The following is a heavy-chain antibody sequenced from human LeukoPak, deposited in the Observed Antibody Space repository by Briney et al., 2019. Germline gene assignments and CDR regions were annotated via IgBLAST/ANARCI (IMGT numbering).Heavy chain of an antibody. Sequence: PGGSLRLSCAASGFTFSNYWMSWVRQAPGKGLEWVANIKQDGSEKNYVDSVRGRFTISRDNAKKSLYLQMNRLRAEDTAVYYCARAPRSYDSSGSYAFDIWGQGTMVTVSS. CDR3: ARAPRSYDSSGSYAFDI. CDR1: GFTFSNYW. D-gene: IGHD3-22*01. J-gene: IGHJ3*02. V-gene: IGHV3-7*04. CDR2: IKQDGSEK.